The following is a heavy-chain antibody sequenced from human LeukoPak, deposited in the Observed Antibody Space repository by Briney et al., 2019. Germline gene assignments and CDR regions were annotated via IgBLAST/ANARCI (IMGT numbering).Heavy chain of an antibody. J-gene: IGHJ4*02. CDR1: GFTFGNHA. CDR2: IRNKAYGERP. V-gene: IGHV3-49*04. Sequence: GGSLRLSCTASGFTFGNHAMSWVRQAPGKGLEWVGFIRNKAYGERPDYAASVQGRFTITRDDSESIAYLQMNSLKTEDTAVYYCTVNRGYSYGLDYWGQGTLVTVSS. D-gene: IGHD5-18*01. CDR3: TVNRGYSYGLDY.